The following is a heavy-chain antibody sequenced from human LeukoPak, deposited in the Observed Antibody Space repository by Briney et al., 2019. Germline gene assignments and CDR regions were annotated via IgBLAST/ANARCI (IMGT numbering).Heavy chain of an antibody. V-gene: IGHV1-46*01. CDR1: GYTFTIYY. CDR3: ARSHSYYYDSSGYYSDY. J-gene: IGHJ4*02. D-gene: IGHD3-22*01. Sequence: ASVKVSCKTSGYTFTIYYMHWVRQAPGQGLEWMGIINPSGGSTSYPQKFQGRVTMTRDTSTSTVYMELSSLRSEDTAVYYCARSHSYYYDSSGYYSDYWGQGTLVTVSS. CDR2: INPSGGST.